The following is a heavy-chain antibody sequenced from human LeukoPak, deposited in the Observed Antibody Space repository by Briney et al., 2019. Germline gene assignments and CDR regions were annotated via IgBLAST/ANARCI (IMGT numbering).Heavy chain of an antibody. D-gene: IGHD3-16*01. J-gene: IGHJ6*03. CDR1: GGSISSSSYY. CDR3: ARGSYAGFFSPGYYMDV. V-gene: IGHV4-39*07. CDR2: IYYSGST. Sequence: SETLSLTCTVSGGSISSSSYYWGWIRQPPGKGLEWIGSIYYSGSTYYNPSLKSRVTISVDTSKNQFSLKLSSVTAADTAVYYCARGSYAGFFSPGYYMDVWGKGTTVTVSS.